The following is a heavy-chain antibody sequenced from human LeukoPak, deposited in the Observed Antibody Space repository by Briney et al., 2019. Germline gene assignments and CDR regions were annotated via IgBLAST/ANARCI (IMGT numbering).Heavy chain of an antibody. CDR3: AKARIPAGNHFDY. D-gene: IGHD1-14*01. CDR1: GFTFSSYA. J-gene: IGHJ4*02. V-gene: IGHV3-23*01. CDR2: ISGSGGST. Sequence: PGGSLRLSCAASGFTFSSYAMSWVRQAPGKGLEWVSAISGSGGSTYYVYSVKGRFTISRDNSKNTLYLQLNSLRAEDTAVYYCAKARIPAGNHFDYWGQGTLVTVST.